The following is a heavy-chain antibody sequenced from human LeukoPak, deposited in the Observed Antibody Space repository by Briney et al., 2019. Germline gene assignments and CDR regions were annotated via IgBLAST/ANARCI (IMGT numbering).Heavy chain of an antibody. CDR2: INPNSGVT. D-gene: IGHD3-3*01. V-gene: IGHV1-2*02. CDR3: ARGLPTTSGVVIIPQVFDS. Sequence: ASVKVSCKASGYLFTDYYVNWRRQAPGQGPEWMGWINPNSGVTNFEQNFQGRVTMTRDTSINTAYMELRSLTSADTAVYYCARGLPTTSGVVIIPQVFDSWGQGTLVTVSS. J-gene: IGHJ4*02. CDR1: GYLFTDYY.